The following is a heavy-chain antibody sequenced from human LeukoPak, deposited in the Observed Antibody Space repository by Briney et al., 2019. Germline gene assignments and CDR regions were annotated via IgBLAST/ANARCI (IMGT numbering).Heavy chain of an antibody. D-gene: IGHD6-13*01. V-gene: IGHV1-18*01. Sequence: ASVKVSCKASGYTFTSYGISWVRQAPGQGLEWMGWISGYNGNTNYAQKLQGRVTMTTDTSTSTAYMELRSLRSDDTAVYYCARGWGDSSSWIYYYMDVWGKGTTVTVSS. CDR1: GYTFTSYG. J-gene: IGHJ6*03. CDR2: ISGYNGNT. CDR3: ARGWGDSSSWIYYYMDV.